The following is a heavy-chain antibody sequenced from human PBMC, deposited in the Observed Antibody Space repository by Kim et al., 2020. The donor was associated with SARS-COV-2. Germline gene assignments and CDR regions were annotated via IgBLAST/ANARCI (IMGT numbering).Heavy chain of an antibody. Sequence: DTLKGRFTTSRDNAKHSLSLQLSSLRPEDTAVYYCARVAPPKLGTTYDYWGQGTLVTVSS. D-gene: IGHD1-7*01. V-gene: IGHV3-21*01. CDR3: ARVAPPKLGTTYDY. J-gene: IGHJ4*02.